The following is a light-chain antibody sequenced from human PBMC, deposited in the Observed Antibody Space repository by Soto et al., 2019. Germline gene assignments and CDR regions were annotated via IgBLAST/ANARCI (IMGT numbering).Light chain of an antibody. Sequence: EIVLTQSPATLSLSPGERATLSCRASQDINIYLVWYQQKPGQGPRLLIYDASNRATGIPARFSGSGSGTDFILTISSLESEDFAVYYCRQRSNWPLTFGGGTKVEIK. J-gene: IGKJ4*01. CDR2: DAS. CDR3: RQRSNWPLT. CDR1: QDINIY. V-gene: IGKV3-11*01.